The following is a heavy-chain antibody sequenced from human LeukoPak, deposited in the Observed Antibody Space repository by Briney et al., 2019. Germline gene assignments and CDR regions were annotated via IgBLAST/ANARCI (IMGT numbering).Heavy chain of an antibody. Sequence: SETLSLTCAVYGGPFSGYYWSWIRQPPGKGLEWIGEINHSGSTNYNPSLKSRVTISVDTSKSQFSLKLSSVTAADTAVYYCAAETTAGNAWGQGTLVAVSS. CDR3: AAETTAGNA. D-gene: IGHD6-13*01. J-gene: IGHJ5*02. V-gene: IGHV4-34*01. CDR1: GGPFSGYY. CDR2: INHSGST.